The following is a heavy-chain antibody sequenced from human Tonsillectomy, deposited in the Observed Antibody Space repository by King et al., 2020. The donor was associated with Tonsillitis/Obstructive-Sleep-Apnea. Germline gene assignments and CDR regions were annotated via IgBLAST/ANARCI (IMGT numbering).Heavy chain of an antibody. J-gene: IGHJ6*03. Sequence: VQLQQWGAGLLKPSETLSLTCAVSGGSFSDYYWNWIRQPPGKGLEWIGEINHSGSTNYNPSLKSRFTISVDTSKNQFSLKLSSLTAADTPVYYCASSGDFYYYYMDVWDKGTAVPVSS. V-gene: IGHV4-34*01. CDR2: INHSGST. D-gene: IGHD7-27*01. CDR3: ASSGDFYYYYMDV. CDR1: GGSFSDYY.